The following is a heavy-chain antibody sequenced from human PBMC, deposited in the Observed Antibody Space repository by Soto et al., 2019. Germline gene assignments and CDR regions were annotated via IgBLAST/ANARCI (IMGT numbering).Heavy chain of an antibody. V-gene: IGHV3-30*18. CDR1: GFTFSSYG. CDR3: AKEGYCSGGSCYLDY. CDR2: ISYDGSNK. Sequence: GGSLRLSCAASGFTFSSYGMHWVRQAPGKGLEWVAVISYDGSNKYYADSVKGRFTISRDNSKNTLYLQMNSLRAEDTAVYYCAKEGYCSGGSCYLDYWGQGTLVTVSS. D-gene: IGHD2-15*01. J-gene: IGHJ4*02.